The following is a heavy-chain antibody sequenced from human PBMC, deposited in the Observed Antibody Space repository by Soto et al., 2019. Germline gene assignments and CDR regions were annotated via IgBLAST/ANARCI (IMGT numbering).Heavy chain of an antibody. CDR1: GGSISSSSYY. V-gene: IGHV4-39*01. CDR2: IYYSGST. CDR3: ARLGAPPWDIVLVPARIDP. J-gene: IGHJ5*02. D-gene: IGHD2-2*01. Sequence: QLQLQESGPGLVKPSETLSLTCTVSGGSISSSSYYWGWIRQPPGKGLEWIGSIYYSGSTYYNPSLKSRVTISVDTSKNQFSLKLSSVTAADTAVYYCARLGAPPWDIVLVPARIDPWGQGTLVTVSS.